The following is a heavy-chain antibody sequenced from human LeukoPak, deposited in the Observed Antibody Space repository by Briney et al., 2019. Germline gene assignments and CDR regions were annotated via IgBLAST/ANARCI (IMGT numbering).Heavy chain of an antibody. J-gene: IGHJ4*02. V-gene: IGHV3-48*01. Sequence: PGGSLRLSCAASGFTFSGYAMNWVRQAPGKGLEWVAYISGSSGTIYYTDSVKGRFTISRDNAKNSVFLQMSSLSGGDTAIYYCARVGTIPYWSQGTLVTVSS. CDR1: GFTFSGYA. D-gene: IGHD3-3*01. CDR2: ISGSSGTI. CDR3: ARVGTIPY.